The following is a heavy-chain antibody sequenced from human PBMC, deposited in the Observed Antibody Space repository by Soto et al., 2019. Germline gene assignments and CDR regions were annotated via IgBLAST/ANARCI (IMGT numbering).Heavy chain of an antibody. Sequence: PGGSLRLSCAASGFTFSNAWMNWVRQAPGKGLEWVGRIKSKTDGGTTDYAAPVKGRFTISRDDSKNTLYLQMNSLKTEDTAVYYCTSCTSCYAWYYYGMDVWGQGTTVTVSS. CDR2: IKSKTDGGTT. J-gene: IGHJ6*02. D-gene: IGHD2-2*01. CDR3: TSCTSCYAWYYYGMDV. CDR1: GFTFSNAW. V-gene: IGHV3-15*07.